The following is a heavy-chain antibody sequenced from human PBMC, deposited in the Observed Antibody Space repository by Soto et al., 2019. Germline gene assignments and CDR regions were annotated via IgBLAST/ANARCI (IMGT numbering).Heavy chain of an antibody. D-gene: IGHD3-16*01. CDR2: IYYSGST. V-gene: IGHV4-59*03. CDR1: GGSFGDNY. CDR3: AAGTLGAVWTPLDH. J-gene: IGHJ4*02. Sequence: QVHLQESGPRLAKPSETLSLTCDVSGGSFGDNYWTWIRHFPGKGLEWIGYIYYSGSTNYNPSLKSRVSISVDASKAQFSLQLTSVTAADTALYYCAAGTLGAVWTPLDHWGQGILVTVSS.